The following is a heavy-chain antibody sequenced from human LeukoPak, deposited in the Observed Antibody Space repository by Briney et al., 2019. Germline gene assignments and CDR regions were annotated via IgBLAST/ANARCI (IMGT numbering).Heavy chain of an antibody. CDR2: IYTSGST. V-gene: IGHV4-4*07. Sequence: SETLSLTCTVSGGSISSYYWSWIRQPAGKGLEWIGRIYTSGSTNYNPSLKSRVTMSVDTSKNQFSLKLSSVTAADTAVYYCARLWDYYDSSGYYLDWYFDLWGRGTLVTVSS. CDR3: ARLWDYYDSSGYYLDWYFDL. J-gene: IGHJ2*01. D-gene: IGHD3-22*01. CDR1: GGSISSYY.